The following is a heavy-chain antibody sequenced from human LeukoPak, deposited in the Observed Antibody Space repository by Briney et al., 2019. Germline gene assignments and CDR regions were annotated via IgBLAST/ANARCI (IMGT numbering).Heavy chain of an antibody. CDR2: INHSGST. Sequence: PSETLSLTCAVYGGSFSGYYWSWIRQPPGKGLEWIGEINHSGSTNYNPSLKSRVTISVDTSKNQFSLKLSSVTAADTAVYYCASTPVLLWFGELFSNWFDPWGQGTLVTVSS. CDR3: ASTPVLLWFGELFSNWFDP. J-gene: IGHJ5*02. CDR1: GGSFSGYY. V-gene: IGHV4-34*01. D-gene: IGHD3-10*01.